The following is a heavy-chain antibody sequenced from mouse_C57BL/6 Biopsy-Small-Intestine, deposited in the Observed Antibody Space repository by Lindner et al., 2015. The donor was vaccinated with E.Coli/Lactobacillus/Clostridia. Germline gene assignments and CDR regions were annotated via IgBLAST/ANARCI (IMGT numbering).Heavy chain of an antibody. CDR3: ARCDGLYVWLAY. V-gene: IGHV1-82*01. CDR2: IYPGDGDT. CDR1: GYAFSSSW. Sequence: VQLQESGPELVKPGASVKISCKASGYAFSSSWMNWVKQRPGKGLEWIGRIYPGDGDTNYNGKFKGKATLTADKSSSTAYIQLSSLTSEDSAVYYCARCDGLYVWLAYWGQGTLVTVSA. D-gene: IGHD2-3*01. J-gene: IGHJ3*01.